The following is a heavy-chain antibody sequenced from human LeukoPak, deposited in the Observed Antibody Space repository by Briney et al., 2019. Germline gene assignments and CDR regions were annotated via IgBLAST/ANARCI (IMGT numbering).Heavy chain of an antibody. CDR2: ISSGSSTI. D-gene: IGHD2-21*01. V-gene: IGHV3-48*01. CDR3: AKDYNRGLPDY. Sequence: GGSLRLSCAASGFTFSTYSMNWVRQAPGKGLEWVSYISSGSSTIHYADSVKGRFTISRENSKNVLYLQMSSLRAEDTAVYYCAKDYNRGLPDYWGQGTLVIVSS. CDR1: GFTFSTYS. J-gene: IGHJ4*02.